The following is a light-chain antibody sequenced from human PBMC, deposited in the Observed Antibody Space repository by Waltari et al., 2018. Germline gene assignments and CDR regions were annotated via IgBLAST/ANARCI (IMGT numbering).Light chain of an antibody. CDR2: EVD. Sequence: SALTPPASVSASPGQSIPISCTGSRRGIGSYYLVAWYQQHPGKAPPLLIYEVDKRPSGVSYRFSGSKSGNAASLTVSGLQPEDEGHYFCSSYTYGGPWVFGGGTLLTVL. CDR3: SSYTYGGPWV. CDR1: RRGIGSYYL. V-gene: IGLV2-23*02. J-gene: IGLJ2*01.